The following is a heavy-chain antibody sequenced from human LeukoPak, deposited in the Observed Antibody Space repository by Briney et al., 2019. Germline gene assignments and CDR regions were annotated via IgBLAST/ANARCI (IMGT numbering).Heavy chain of an antibody. J-gene: IGHJ4*02. Sequence: SETLSLTCAVYIESFSGYYWTWIRQPPGKGLEWIGEINHSGSTNYNPSLKSRVTISADTSKNQFSLKLSSVTAADTAVYYCARVSGDLSIDYWGQGNLVTVSS. D-gene: IGHD4-17*01. CDR3: ARVSGDLSIDY. V-gene: IGHV4-34*01. CDR2: INHSGST. CDR1: IESFSGYY.